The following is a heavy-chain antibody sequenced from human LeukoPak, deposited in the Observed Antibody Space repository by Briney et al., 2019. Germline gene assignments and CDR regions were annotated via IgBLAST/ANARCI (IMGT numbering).Heavy chain of an antibody. CDR2: ISGSGGST. CDR1: GFTFSSYW. CDR3: AKVGQQLKAPRYWYFDL. D-gene: IGHD6-13*01. Sequence: PGGSLRLSCAASGFTFSSYWMSWVRQAPGKGLEWVSAISGSGGSTYYADSVKGRFTISRDNSKNTLYLQMNSLRAEDTAVYYCAKVGQQLKAPRYWYFDLWGRGTLVTVSS. V-gene: IGHV3-23*01. J-gene: IGHJ2*01.